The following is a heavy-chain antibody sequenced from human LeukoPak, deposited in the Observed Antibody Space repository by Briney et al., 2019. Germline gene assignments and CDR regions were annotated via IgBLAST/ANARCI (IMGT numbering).Heavy chain of an antibody. D-gene: IGHD2-2*01. CDR2: IYYSGTT. J-gene: IGHJ5*02. V-gene: IGHV4-39*01. Sequence: SETLPLTCTVSGGSISSSTYFWGWIRQPPGRGLEWLGIIYYSGTTYYNPSLKSRVTISVDTSKNQFSLKLSAVTAADTAVYYCARRGLYGSSPFDPWGQGTLVTVSS. CDR3: ARRGLYGSSPFDP. CDR1: GGSISSSTYF.